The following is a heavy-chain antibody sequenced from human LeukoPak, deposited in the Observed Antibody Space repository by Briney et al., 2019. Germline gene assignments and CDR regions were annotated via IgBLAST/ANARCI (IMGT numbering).Heavy chain of an antibody. CDR3: ARDLPWFDP. J-gene: IGHJ5*02. V-gene: IGHV3-30*19. Sequence: GRSLRLSCAASGFTFSSYGMHWVRQAPGKGLEWVAVISYDGSNKYYAVSVKGRFSISRDNSKNTVYLQVNSLRAEDTAVYYCARDLPWFDPWGQGTLVTVSS. CDR1: GFTFSSYG. CDR2: ISYDGSNK.